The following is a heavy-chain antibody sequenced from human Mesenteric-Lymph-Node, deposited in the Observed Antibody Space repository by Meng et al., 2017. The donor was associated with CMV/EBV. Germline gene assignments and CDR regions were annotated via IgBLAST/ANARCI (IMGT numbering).Heavy chain of an antibody. CDR3: IRPPLDYYDSSGYYHPEYYFDY. Sequence: GESLKISCPASGFTFGDYALSWVRQAPGKGLDWVGFIRSKAHGGTTEYAASVKGRFTISRDDSKSIAYLQMNSLKTEDTAVYYCIRPPLDYYDSSGYYHPEYYFDYWGQGTLVTVSS. V-gene: IGHV3-49*04. CDR1: GFTFGDYA. CDR2: IRSKAHGGTT. J-gene: IGHJ4*02. D-gene: IGHD3-22*01.